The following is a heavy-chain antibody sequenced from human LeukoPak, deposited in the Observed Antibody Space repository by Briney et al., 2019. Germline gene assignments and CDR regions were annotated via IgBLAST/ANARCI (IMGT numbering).Heavy chain of an antibody. J-gene: IGHJ6*03. CDR1: GFTFSSYS. Sequence: GGSLRLSCAASGFTFSSYSMNWVRQAPGKGLEWVAFIRYDGSNKYYADSVKGRFTISRDNSKNTLYLQMNSLRAEDTAVYYCAKDSNYYYYMDVWGKGTRSPSP. CDR3: AKDSNYYYYMDV. V-gene: IGHV3-30*02. CDR2: IRYDGSNK.